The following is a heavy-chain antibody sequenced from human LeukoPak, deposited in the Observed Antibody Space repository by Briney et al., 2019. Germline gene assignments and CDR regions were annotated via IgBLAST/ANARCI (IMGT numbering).Heavy chain of an antibody. V-gene: IGHV1-69*13. CDR2: IIPIFGTA. CDR1: GGTFSSYA. Sequence: ASVKVSCKASGGTFSSYAISWVRQAPGQGLEWMGGIIPIFGTANYAQKFQGRVTITADESTSTAYMELSSLRSEDTAVYYCARWKYYYDSSGYHPHPFFDYWGQGTLVTVSS. CDR3: ARWKYYYDSSGYHPHPFFDY. J-gene: IGHJ4*02. D-gene: IGHD3-22*01.